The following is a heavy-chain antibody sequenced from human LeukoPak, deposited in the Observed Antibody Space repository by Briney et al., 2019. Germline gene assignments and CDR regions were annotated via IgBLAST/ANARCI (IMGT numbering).Heavy chain of an antibody. CDR3: TKGSSSSRPYYFDY. J-gene: IGHJ4*02. Sequence: PGGSLRLSCAASGFTFSGYAMSWVRQAPGKGLEWVSAITDTGGDTYHADSVKGRLTTSRDNSKDTLYLQMISLRAEDTALYYCTKGSSSSRPYYFDYWGQGTLVTVSS. V-gene: IGHV3-23*01. D-gene: IGHD6-6*01. CDR1: GFTFSGYA. CDR2: ITDTGGDT.